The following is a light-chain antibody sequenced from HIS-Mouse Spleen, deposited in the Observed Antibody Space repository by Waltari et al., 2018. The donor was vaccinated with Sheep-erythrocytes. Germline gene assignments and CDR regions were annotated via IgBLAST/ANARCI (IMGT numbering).Light chain of an antibody. CDR2: HVS. J-gene: IGLJ3*02. Sequence: QSALTQPRSVSGSPGQSVTISCTGTSSDVGGYNYVFWYQQPPGKAPKLLIYHVSKRPSGVPARFSGSKSGTSASLAISGLRSEDEADYYCAAWDDSLSGWVFGGGTKLTVL. CDR1: SSDVGGYNY. V-gene: IGLV2-11*01. CDR3: AAWDDSLSGWV.